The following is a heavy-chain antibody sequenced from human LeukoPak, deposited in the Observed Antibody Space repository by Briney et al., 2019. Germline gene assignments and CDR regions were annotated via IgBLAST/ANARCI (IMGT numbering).Heavy chain of an antibody. Sequence: GGSLRLSCAASGFTFSSYAMHWVRQAPGKGLEWVAVISYDGSNKYYADSVKGRFTISRDNSKNTLYLQMNSLRAEDTAVYYCAREKYSSGLFFGYWGQGTLVTVSS. J-gene: IGHJ4*02. CDR2: ISYDGSNK. D-gene: IGHD6-19*01. CDR1: GFTFSSYA. V-gene: IGHV3-30-3*01. CDR3: AREKYSSGLFFGY.